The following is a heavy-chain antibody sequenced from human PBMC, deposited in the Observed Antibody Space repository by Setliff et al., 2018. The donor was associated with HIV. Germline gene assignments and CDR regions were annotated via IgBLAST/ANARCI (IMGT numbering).Heavy chain of an antibody. J-gene: IGHJ3*02. Sequence: GASVKVSCKASGDTFRSYGISWVRQAPGQGLEWMGWMNPSTGGTRFAQKFQGRVTMTRDTFITTAYMELSSLRSDDTAVYYCARGAYSSIWFSQGLNAFDIWGQGTMVTVSS. D-gene: IGHD6-13*01. CDR1: GDTFRSYG. CDR3: ARGAYSSIWFSQGLNAFDI. V-gene: IGHV1-2*02. CDR2: MNPSTGGT.